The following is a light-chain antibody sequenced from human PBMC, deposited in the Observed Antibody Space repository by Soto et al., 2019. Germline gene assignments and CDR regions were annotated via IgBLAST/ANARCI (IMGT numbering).Light chain of an antibody. CDR1: SSDVGGYDF. CDR3: QSYDTFLSAVV. J-gene: IGLJ2*01. V-gene: IGLV2-11*01. CDR2: DVN. Sequence: QSALTQPRSVSGSPGQSVTISCTGTSSDVGGYDFVSWYQQHPGKAPKLMIYDVNKWPSGVPDRFSGSKSGNTASLTISGLQAEDEADYYCQSYDTFLSAVVFGGGTKLTVL.